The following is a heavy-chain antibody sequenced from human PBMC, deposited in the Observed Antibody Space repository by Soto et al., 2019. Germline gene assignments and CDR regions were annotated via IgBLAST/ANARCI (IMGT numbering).Heavy chain of an antibody. CDR1: GFTFSNYA. V-gene: IGHV3-23*01. Sequence: EVQLLESGGGLVQPGASLRLSCAASGFTFSNYAMSWVRQAPGKGLEWVSFITGSGDNTHYAVSVKGRFTISRDNSKNTLYLQMNSLRVEDTAVYYCAKAFRPWYFDLWGRATLVTVSS. CDR2: ITGSGDNT. CDR3: AKAFRPWYFDL. J-gene: IGHJ2*01.